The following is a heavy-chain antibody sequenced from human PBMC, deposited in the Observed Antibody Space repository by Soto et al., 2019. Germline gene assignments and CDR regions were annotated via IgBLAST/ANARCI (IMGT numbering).Heavy chain of an antibody. V-gene: IGHV3-30-3*01. CDR2: TLDDGDIQ. CDR3: ARAVDAAMDPLDY. J-gene: IGHJ4*02. Sequence: GGSLRLSCAASGFDFRKYAMHWVRQSPGKGPEWVAITLDDGDIQYYADSVKGRFTISRDNSKNTLYLQMTTLRSEDAAVYFCARAVDAAMDPLDYWGQGTLVTVSS. CDR1: GFDFRKYA. D-gene: IGHD5-18*01.